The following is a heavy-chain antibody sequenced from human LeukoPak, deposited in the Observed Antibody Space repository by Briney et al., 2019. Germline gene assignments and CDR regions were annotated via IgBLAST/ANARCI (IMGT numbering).Heavy chain of an antibody. D-gene: IGHD1-26*01. CDR3: ARSLGRFYYGMDV. V-gene: IGHV3-7*03. CDR1: GFTFNNFW. J-gene: IGHJ6*02. CDR2: IKQDGGEK. Sequence: GGSLRLSCADSGFTFNNFWMSWVRQAPGKGLEWVASIKQDGGEKYYVDSVRGRFTISKDDARNSVNLQMNSLRVEDTAVYYCARSLGRFYYGMDVWGQGTTVTVSS.